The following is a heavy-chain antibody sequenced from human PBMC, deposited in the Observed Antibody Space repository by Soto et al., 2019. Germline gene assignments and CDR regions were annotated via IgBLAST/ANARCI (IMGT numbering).Heavy chain of an antibody. CDR1: GYSFTNYW. CDR2: IYLGDSDT. CDR3: ARVPLRLDTTHFDY. D-gene: IGHD1-1*01. J-gene: IGHJ4*02. V-gene: IGHV5-51*01. Sequence: GESLKISCKGSGYSFTNYWIGWVRQMPGKGLEWMGIIYLGDSDTRYSPSFQGQVTIAADTSITTAYLQWSSLKASDTAMYYCARVPLRLDTTHFDYWGQGTLVTVSS.